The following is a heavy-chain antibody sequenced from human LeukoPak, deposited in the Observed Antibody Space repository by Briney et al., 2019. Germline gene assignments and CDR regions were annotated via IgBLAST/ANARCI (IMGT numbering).Heavy chain of an antibody. Sequence: GGSLRLSCAASGFTFSSYRMNWVRQAPGKGLEWVSYISIITSTIYYADSVKGRFTVSRDNAKNSLYLQMNSLRAEDTAVYYCARDSSSGWNFDYWGQGTLVTVSS. D-gene: IGHD6-19*01. V-gene: IGHV3-48*01. CDR2: ISIITSTI. J-gene: IGHJ4*02. CDR3: ARDSSSGWNFDY. CDR1: GFTFSSYR.